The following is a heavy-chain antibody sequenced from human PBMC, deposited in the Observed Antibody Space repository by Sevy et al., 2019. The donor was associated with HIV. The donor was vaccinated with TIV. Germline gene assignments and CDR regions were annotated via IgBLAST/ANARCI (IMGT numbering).Heavy chain of an antibody. J-gene: IGHJ5*02. CDR2: IYYTGTT. D-gene: IGHD3-10*01. CDR3: ARTPDITMVWSWFDP. CDR1: GVSISNYY. V-gene: IGHV4-59*01. Sequence: SETLSLTCTVSGVSISNYYWSWIRQPPGKGLEWIGYIYYTGTTNYNPSLKSRVTILLDTSKNQFSLRLSSVTAADTAVYYCARTPDITMVWSWFDPWGQGTLVTVSS.